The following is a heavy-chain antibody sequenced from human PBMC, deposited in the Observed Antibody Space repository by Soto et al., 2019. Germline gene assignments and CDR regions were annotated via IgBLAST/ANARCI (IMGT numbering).Heavy chain of an antibody. J-gene: IGHJ6*02. CDR1: GYSFTSYW. V-gene: IGHV5-10-1*01. CDR3: ARQGGIAAATINYYYYYGMDV. CDR2: IDPSDSYT. D-gene: IGHD6-13*01. Sequence: GESLKISCKGSGYSFTSYWISWVRKMPGKGLEWMGRIDPSDSYTNYSPSFQGHVTISADKSISTAYLQWSSLKASDTAMYYCARQGGIAAATINYYYYYGMDVWGQGTTVTVSS.